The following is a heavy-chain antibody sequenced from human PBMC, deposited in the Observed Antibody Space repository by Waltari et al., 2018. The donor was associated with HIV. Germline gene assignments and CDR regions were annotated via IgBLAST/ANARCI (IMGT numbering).Heavy chain of an antibody. CDR2: IWDDGSYK. J-gene: IGHJ4*02. CDR3: ARDPAPYYDILTGYNAYYFDY. D-gene: IGHD3-9*01. V-gene: IGHV3-33*01. CDR1: GFTFSSPG. Sequence: QVQLVESGGGVVQTGRSLRLSCAASGFTFSSPGMRWVGQAPGKGLEWVAFIWDDGSYKYYADSVKGRFTISRDNSKNTLYLQMSSLRAEDTAVYYCARDPAPYYDILTGYNAYYFDYWGQGTLVTVSS.